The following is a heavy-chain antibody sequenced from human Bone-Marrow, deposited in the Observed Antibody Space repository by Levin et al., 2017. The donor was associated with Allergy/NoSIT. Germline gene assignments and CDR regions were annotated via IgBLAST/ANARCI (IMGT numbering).Heavy chain of an antibody. CDR3: VRGCGRASCPYILDF. D-gene: IGHD2-2*01. V-gene: IGHV3-7*01. J-gene: IGHJ6*03. Sequence: AGGSLRLSCAASEFTFSTYWMSWVRQAPGKGLEWVATIRQDGSEQLYVDSVQGRFTVSRDNAKSSLFLEMNSLRAGDTAVYYCVRGCGRASCPYILDFWGKGTTVTVSS. CDR2: IRQDGSEQ. CDR1: EFTFSTYW.